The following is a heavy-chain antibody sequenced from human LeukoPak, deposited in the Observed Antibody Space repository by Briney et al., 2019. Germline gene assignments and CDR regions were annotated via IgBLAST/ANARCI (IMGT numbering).Heavy chain of an antibody. CDR2: ISSSSSYI. V-gene: IGHV3-21*04. D-gene: IGHD3-22*01. Sequence: GGSLRLSCAASGFTFSSYSMNWVRQAPGKGLEWVSSISSSSSYIYYADSVKGRFTISRDNAKNSLYLQMNSLRAEDTAVYYCAKDFAYYYDSSGHFDYWGQGTLVTVSS. CDR3: AKDFAYYYDSSGHFDY. J-gene: IGHJ4*02. CDR1: GFTFSSYS.